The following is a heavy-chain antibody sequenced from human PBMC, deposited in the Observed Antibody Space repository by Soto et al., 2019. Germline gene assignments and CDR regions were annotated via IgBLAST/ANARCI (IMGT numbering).Heavy chain of an antibody. CDR1: GFTFTSSA. CDR2: IVVGSGNT. D-gene: IGHD3-9*01. CDR3: AAGYYDILTGYPDDAFDI. V-gene: IGHV1-58*02. Sequence: SVKVSCKASGFTFTSSAMQWVRQARGQRLEWIGWIVVGSGNTNYAQKFQERVTITRDMSTSTAYMELSSLRSEDTAVYYCAAGYYDILTGYPDDAFDIWGQGTMVTVSS. J-gene: IGHJ3*02.